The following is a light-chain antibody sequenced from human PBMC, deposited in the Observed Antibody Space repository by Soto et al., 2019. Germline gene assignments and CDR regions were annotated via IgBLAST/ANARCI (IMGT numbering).Light chain of an antibody. CDR3: RSYTSSKTEV. V-gene: IGLV2-14*01. CDR1: SSDVCGYNY. CDR2: DVS. Sequence: QSALTQPASVSGSPGQSITISCTGTSSDVCGYNYVSWYQQHPGKAPKLIIDDVSGRPSGVSNRFSGSKSGNTASLTISGLQAEDEADYYCRSYTSSKTEVFGTGTKLTVL. J-gene: IGLJ1*01.